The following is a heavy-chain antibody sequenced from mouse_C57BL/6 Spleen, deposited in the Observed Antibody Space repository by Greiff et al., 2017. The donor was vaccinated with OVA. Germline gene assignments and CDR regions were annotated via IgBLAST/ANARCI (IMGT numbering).Heavy chain of an antibody. V-gene: IGHV5-4*01. J-gene: IGHJ3*01. D-gene: IGHD3-3*01. Sequence: EVQLVESGGGLVKPGGSLKLSCAASGFTFSSYAMSWVRQTPEKRLEWVATISDGGSYTYYPDNVKGRFTISRDNAKNNLYLQMSHLKSEDTAMYYCARDEGDGGAWFAYWGQGTLVTVSA. CDR1: GFTFSSYA. CDR3: ARDEGDGGAWFAY. CDR2: ISDGGSYT.